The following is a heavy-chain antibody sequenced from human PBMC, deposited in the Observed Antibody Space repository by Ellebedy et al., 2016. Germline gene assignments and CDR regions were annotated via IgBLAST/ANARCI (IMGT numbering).Heavy chain of an antibody. CDR1: GFNFSDYY. J-gene: IGHJ6*02. CDR3: ARDTTVRGVTADGVYYHYGMDV. CDR2: MSSTGKTI. Sequence: GESLKISCAASGFNFSDYYMSWIRQAPGKGLEWLSYMSSTGKTISYASSVKGRFTISRDNAKNSLYLQMNSLRAEDTAVYYCARDTTVRGVTADGVYYHYGMDVWGQGTTVTVSS. V-gene: IGHV3-11*01. D-gene: IGHD3-10*01.